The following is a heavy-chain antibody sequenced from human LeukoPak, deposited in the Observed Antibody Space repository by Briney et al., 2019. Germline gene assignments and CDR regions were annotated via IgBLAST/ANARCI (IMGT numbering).Heavy chain of an antibody. CDR2: ISSSGSTI. J-gene: IGHJ4*02. D-gene: IGHD3-10*01. CDR1: GFTFSSYE. CDR3: AKLNGAKYYYGSGSYYNMYYFDY. Sequence: GGSLRLSCVASGFTFSSYEMNWVRQAPGKGLEWVSYISSSGSTIYYADSVKGRFTISRDNAKNSLYLQMNSLRAEDTALYYCAKLNGAKYYYGSGSYYNMYYFDYWGQGTLVTVSS. V-gene: IGHV3-48*03.